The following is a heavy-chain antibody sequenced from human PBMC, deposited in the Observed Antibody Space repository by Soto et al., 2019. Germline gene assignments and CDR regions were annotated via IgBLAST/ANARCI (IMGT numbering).Heavy chain of an antibody. V-gene: IGHV4-59*01. CDR3: ARRYGSCFDY. J-gene: IGHJ4*02. CDR2: IYYSGST. Sequence: QVQLQESGPGLVKPSETLSLTCTVSGGSISSYYWSWIRQPPGKGLEWIGYIYYSGSTNYTPSLTSRVTISVATSKNQFSLKLRSGTAADTAVYYCARRYGSCFDYWGQGTLVTVSS. CDR1: GGSISSYY. D-gene: IGHD1-26*01.